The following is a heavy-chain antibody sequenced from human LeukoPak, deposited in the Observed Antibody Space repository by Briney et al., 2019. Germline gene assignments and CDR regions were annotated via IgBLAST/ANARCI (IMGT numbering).Heavy chain of an antibody. V-gene: IGHV4-59*12. J-gene: IGHJ2*01. D-gene: IGHD1-26*01. CDR3: ARWSGVVGTARGWYFDL. CDR2: IYSSGSA. CDR1: YGSISSYY. Sequence: SETLSLTCIVSYGSISSYYWSWIRQPPGKGLEWIGQIYSSGSANYDPSLKSRVTISVDKSKNQLSLKLSSVTAADTAVYYCARWSGVVGTARGWYFDLWGRGTLVTVSS.